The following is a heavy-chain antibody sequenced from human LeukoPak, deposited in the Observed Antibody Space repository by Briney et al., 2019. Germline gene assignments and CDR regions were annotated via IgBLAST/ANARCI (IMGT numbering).Heavy chain of an antibody. V-gene: IGHV3-21*01. CDR2: ISYTGTYI. CDR1: AFSLSAYN. D-gene: IGHD5-18*01. CDR3: ARDTLDTATTVFDY. J-gene: IGHJ4*02. Sequence: TGGSLRLSCAASAFSLSAYNMNWVRQAPGKGLEWVSSISYTGTYIYYADSVKGRFTISRDNAKNSLYLQMNSLRAEDTAVYYCARDTLDTATTVFDYWGQGTLVTVSS.